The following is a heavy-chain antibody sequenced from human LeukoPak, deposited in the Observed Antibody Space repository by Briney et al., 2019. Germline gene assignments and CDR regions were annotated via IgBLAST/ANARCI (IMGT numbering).Heavy chain of an antibody. J-gene: IGHJ4*02. V-gene: IGHV4-39*01. CDR1: GGSISSSSYY. D-gene: IGHD3-22*01. Sequence: SETLSLTCTVSGGSISSSSYYWGWIRQPPGKGLEWIGSIYYSGSTYYNPSLKSRVTISVDTSKNQFSLKLSSVTAADTAVYYCQSTPIKTYYYDSSGASGGYWGQGTLVTVSS. CDR3: QSTPIKTYYYDSSGASGGY. CDR2: IYYSGST.